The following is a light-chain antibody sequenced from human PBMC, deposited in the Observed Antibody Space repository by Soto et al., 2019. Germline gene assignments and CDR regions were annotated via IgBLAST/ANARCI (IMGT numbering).Light chain of an antibody. CDR3: QQYGSSGT. Sequence: IVLTQSPGTLSVSPGETATLSCRASQSVSNNYLAWYQQKPGQAPRLLIYGASNRATGIPDRFSGSGSGTDFTLTISRLEPEDFAVYYCQQYGSSGTFGQGTKVDIK. J-gene: IGKJ1*01. CDR2: GAS. V-gene: IGKV3-20*01. CDR1: QSVSNNY.